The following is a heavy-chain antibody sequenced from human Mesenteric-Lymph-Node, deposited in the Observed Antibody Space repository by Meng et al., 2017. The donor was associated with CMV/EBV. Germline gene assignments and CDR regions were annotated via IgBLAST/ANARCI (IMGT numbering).Heavy chain of an antibody. J-gene: IGHJ4*02. V-gene: IGHV4-34*01. D-gene: IGHD4-23*01. CDR2: INHSGST. CDR3: ARHQRWLKSEGGFNY. Sequence: VQPQKWGAGLLKPSETLSLTCAVYGGSFSGYYWSWIRQPPWKGLEWIGEINHSGSTNYNPSLKSRVTISVDTSKNQFSLKLSSVTAADTAVYYCARHQRWLKSEGGFNYWGQGTLVTVSS. CDR1: GGSFSGYY.